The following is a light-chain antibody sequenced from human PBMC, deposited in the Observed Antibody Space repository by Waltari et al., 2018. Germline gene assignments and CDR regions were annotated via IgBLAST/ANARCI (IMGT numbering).Light chain of an antibody. CDR2: SNN. Sequence: QSVLTQPPSASGTPGQRVTISCSGSTSNIGSNTVNWYQQLPGTAPKLLIYSNNQRPPGVPDRFSGSKSGTSASLAISGLQSEDEADYYCAAWDDNLNGLFGGGTKLTVL. J-gene: IGLJ2*01. V-gene: IGLV1-44*01. CDR1: TSNIGSNT. CDR3: AAWDDNLNGL.